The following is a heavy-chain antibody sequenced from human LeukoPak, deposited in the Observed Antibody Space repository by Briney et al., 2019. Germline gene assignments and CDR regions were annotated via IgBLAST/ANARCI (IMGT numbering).Heavy chain of an antibody. CDR2: ISSSCSTI. CDR1: GFTFSDYY. Sequence: PGGSLRLSCAASGFTFSDYYMSWIRQAPGKGLEWVSYISSSCSTIYYADSVKVRFNISRDNAKNSLYLQMNSLRAEDTAVYYCARGFGELSYCYNYWGQGTLVTVSS. V-gene: IGHV3-11*01. CDR3: ARGFGELSYCYNY. J-gene: IGHJ4*02. D-gene: IGHD3-10*01.